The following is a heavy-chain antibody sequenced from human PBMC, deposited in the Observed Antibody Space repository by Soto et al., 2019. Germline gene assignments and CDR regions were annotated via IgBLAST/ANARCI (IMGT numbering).Heavy chain of an antibody. J-gene: IGHJ4*02. CDR1: GFTVSSNY. CDR2: IYSNGYT. CDR3: TRDVSGNSPFDY. D-gene: IGHD2-21*02. Sequence: HPGGSLRLSCAVFGFTVSSNYMHWVRQAQGKGLDWVSVIYSNGYTFYADSVEGRFTISRDNSKNTLYLQMNSLRAEDTAVYYCTRDVSGNSPFDYWGQGVLVTVSS. V-gene: IGHV3-53*01.